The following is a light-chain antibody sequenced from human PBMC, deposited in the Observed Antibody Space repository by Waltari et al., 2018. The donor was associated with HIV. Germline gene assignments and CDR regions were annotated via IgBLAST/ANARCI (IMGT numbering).Light chain of an antibody. CDR1: NIGDKN. Sequence: SYELTQPLPVSVALGQTARITCGANNIGDKNVHWYQQEPGRAPLLVIFRDNNRPSGIPERFSGSNSGNTATLTISRAQAGDEADYYCQVWNNTTVIFGGGTRLTVL. V-gene: IGLV3-9*01. CDR2: RDN. J-gene: IGLJ2*01. CDR3: QVWNNTTVI.